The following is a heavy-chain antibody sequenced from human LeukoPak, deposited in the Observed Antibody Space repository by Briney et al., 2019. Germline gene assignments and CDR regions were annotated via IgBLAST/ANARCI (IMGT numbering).Heavy chain of an antibody. CDR2: IYSDNT. D-gene: IGHD3-22*01. CDR1: GFTVSSNS. Sequence: PGGSLRLSCTVSGFTVSSNSMSWVRQAPGKGLEWVSFIYSDNTYYSDSVKGRFTISRDNSKNTLYLQMNSLRAEDTAVYYCACLTTADAFDIWGQGTMVTVSS. CDR3: ACLTTADAFDI. J-gene: IGHJ3*02. V-gene: IGHV3-53*01.